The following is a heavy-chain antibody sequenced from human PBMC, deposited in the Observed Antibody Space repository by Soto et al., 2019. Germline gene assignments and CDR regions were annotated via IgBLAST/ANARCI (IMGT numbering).Heavy chain of an antibody. V-gene: IGHV3-23*01. CDR2: ITGGGDNT. CDR1: GFTFTSYA. Sequence: EAQLLESGGDLVQPGWSLRLSCAASGFTFTSYAMSWIRQAPGKGLEWVSAITGGGDNTYYADSVKGRFTISRDNSKTTLYLQMNSLRAEDSAFYYCTQDGGSRDWLTVNWGQGTLVTVSS. CDR3: TQDGGSRDWLTVN. D-gene: IGHD3-9*01. J-gene: IGHJ4*02.